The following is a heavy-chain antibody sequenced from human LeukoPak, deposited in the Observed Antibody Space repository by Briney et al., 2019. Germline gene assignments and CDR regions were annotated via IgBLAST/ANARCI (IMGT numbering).Heavy chain of an antibody. J-gene: IGHJ6*04. CDR2: IYHSGST. CDR3: ARDQSRITIFGVVFSRSLDV. Sequence: SETLSLTCTVSGYSISSGYYWGLIRPPPGKGLEWIGSIYHSGSTYYNPSLKSRVTISVDTSKNQFSLKLSSVTAADTAVYYCARDQSRITIFGVVFSRSLDVWGKGTTVTVSS. D-gene: IGHD3-3*01. V-gene: IGHV4-38-2*02. CDR1: GYSISSGYY.